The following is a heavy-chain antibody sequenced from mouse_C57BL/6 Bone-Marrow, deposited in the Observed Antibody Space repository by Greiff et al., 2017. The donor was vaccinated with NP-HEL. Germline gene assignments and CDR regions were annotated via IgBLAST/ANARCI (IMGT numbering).Heavy chain of an antibody. CDR1: GFTFSDYY. V-gene: IGHV5-16*01. D-gene: IGHD1-1*01. CDR3: ARDGVHYYGSSYPHYYAMDY. J-gene: IGHJ4*01. Sequence: EVHLVESEGGLVQPGSSMKLSCTASGFTFSDYYMAWVRQVPEKGLEWVANINYDGSSTYYLDSLKSRFIISRDNAKNILYLQMSSLKSEDTATYYCARDGVHYYGSSYPHYYAMDYWGQGTSVTVSS. CDR2: INYDGSST.